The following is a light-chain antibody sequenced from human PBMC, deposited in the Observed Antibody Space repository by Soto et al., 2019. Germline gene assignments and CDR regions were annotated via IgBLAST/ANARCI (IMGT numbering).Light chain of an antibody. CDR1: SSDVGSYNL. V-gene: IGLV2-23*01. CDR3: CSYAGSRTPLYV. CDR2: EGS. J-gene: IGLJ1*01. Sequence: QSVLTQPASVSGSPGQSITISCSGTSSDVGSYNLVSWYQQHPGKAPKLMIYEGSKRPSGVSNRFSGSKSGTTASLTTSGLQAEDEADYHCCSYAGSRTPLYVFGTGTKVTVL.